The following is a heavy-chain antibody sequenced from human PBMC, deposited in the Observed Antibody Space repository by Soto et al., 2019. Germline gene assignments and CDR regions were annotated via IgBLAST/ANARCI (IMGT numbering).Heavy chain of an antibody. V-gene: IGHV4-30-4*01. CDR1: GGSISSGDYY. CDR3: ASERPDGARLDP. J-gene: IGHJ5*02. CDR2: IFYSGGT. D-gene: IGHD6-6*01. Sequence: QVQLQESGPGLVKPSQTLSLTCTVSGGSISSGDYYWSWIRQPPGKGLEWIGYIFYSGGTYYNPSLKSRVTISVDPSKNQFSLKLSSVTAADTAVYCCASERPDGARLDPWGQGTLVTVSS.